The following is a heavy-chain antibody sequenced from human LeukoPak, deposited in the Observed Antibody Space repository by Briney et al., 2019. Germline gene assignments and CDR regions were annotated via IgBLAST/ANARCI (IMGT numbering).Heavy chain of an antibody. Sequence: GASVKVSCKASGYTFTSYGISWVRQAPGQGLKWMGWISAYNGNTNYAQKFQGRVTMTRDTSISTAYMELSRLRSDDTAVYYCARDLVAAAGTSWFDPWGQGTLVTVSS. CDR3: ARDLVAAAGTSWFDP. CDR2: ISAYNGNT. CDR1: GYTFTSYG. D-gene: IGHD6-13*01. V-gene: IGHV1-18*01. J-gene: IGHJ5*02.